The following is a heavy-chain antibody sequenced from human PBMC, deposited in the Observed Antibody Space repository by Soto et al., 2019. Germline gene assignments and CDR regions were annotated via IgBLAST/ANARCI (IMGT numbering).Heavy chain of an antibody. Sequence: QVQLQQWGAGLLKPSETLSLTCAVYGGSFSGYYWSWIRQPPGKGLEWIGEITHSGGTNYNPSLKSRVIISVDTSKNQFSLKLSSVTAADTAVYYCARGPPDLNYVRSGEFGYWGQGTLVTVSS. CDR2: ITHSGGT. J-gene: IGHJ4*02. D-gene: IGHD3-10*02. CDR3: ARGPPDLNYVRSGEFGY. V-gene: IGHV4-34*01. CDR1: GGSFSGYY.